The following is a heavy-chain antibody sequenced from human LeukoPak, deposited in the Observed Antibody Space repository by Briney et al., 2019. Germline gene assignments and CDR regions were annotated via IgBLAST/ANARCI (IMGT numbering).Heavy chain of an antibody. CDR1: GGSISSGGYY. D-gene: IGHD3-3*01. CDR2: IYYSGST. CDR3: ARDGYDFWSGYYASNYYYYGMDV. Sequence: SQTLSLTCTVSGGSISSGGYYWSWIRQHLGKGLEWIGYIYYSGSTYYNPSLKSRVTISVDTSKNQFSLKLSSVTAADTAVYYCARDGYDFWSGYYASNYYYYGMDVWGQGTTVTVSS. V-gene: IGHV4-31*03. J-gene: IGHJ6*02.